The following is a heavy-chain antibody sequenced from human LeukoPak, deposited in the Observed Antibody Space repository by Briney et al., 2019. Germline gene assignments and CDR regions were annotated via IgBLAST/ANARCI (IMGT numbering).Heavy chain of an antibody. D-gene: IGHD2-21*02. V-gene: IGHV4-34*01. CDR1: GGSSSGYY. J-gene: IGHJ6*02. CDR2: INHSGST. Sequence: SETLSLTCAVYGGSSSGYYWSWIRHPPGKGLEWIGEINHSGSTNYNPSLKSRVTISVDTSKNQFSLKLSSVTAADTAVYYCARGSGLPYYYYYYGMDVWGQGTTVTVSS. CDR3: ARGSGLPYYYYYYGMDV.